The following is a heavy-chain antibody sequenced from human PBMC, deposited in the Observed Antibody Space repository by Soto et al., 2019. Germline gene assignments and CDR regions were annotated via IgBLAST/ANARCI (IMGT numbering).Heavy chain of an antibody. CDR2: INPNSGGT. D-gene: IGHD6-13*01. CDR3: ARVMVPFYYYGMDV. Sequence: ASVKVSCKASGYTFTGYYMHWVRQAPGQGLEWMGWINPNSGGTNYAQKFQGRVTMTRDTSISTAYMELSRLRSDDTAVYYCARVMVPFYYYGMDVWGQGTTVTVSS. V-gene: IGHV1-2*02. CDR1: GYTFTGYY. J-gene: IGHJ6*02.